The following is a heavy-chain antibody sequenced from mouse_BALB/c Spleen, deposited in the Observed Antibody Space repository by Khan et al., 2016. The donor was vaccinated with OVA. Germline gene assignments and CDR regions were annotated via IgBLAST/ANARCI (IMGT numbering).Heavy chain of an antibody. CDR3: ARLEDI. J-gene: IGHJ2*01. D-gene: IGHD1-3*01. CDR1: GFSLTSYG. CDR2: IWAGGST. Sequence: VQLQESGPGLVAPSQSLSITCTVSGFSLTSYGVHWVRQPPGKGLEWLGVIWAGGSTTYNSALMSRLSIIKDNSKSQVFLKMNSLQTDDTTICYCARLEDIWGQGTTLTVSS. V-gene: IGHV2-9*02.